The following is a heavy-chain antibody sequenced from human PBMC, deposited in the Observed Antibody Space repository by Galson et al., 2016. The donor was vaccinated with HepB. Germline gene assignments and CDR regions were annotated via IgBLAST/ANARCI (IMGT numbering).Heavy chain of an antibody. CDR3: ARTLNTAMVSPFDY. CDR2: ISSRSSYI. CDR1: GFTFSSYS. J-gene: IGHJ4*02. V-gene: IGHV3-21*01. D-gene: IGHD5-18*01. Sequence: SLRLSCAASGFTFSSYSLNWVRQAPGKGLEWVSSISSRSSYIYYADSVKGRFTVSRDNAENSVYLQMNSLRAEDTAVYYCARTLNTAMVSPFDYWGQGTLVTVSS.